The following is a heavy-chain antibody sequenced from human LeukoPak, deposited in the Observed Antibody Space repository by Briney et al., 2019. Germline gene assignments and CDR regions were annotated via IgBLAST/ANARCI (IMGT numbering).Heavy chain of an antibody. CDR2: AGTATDT. J-gene: IGHJ4*02. CDR3: AKEGSRRRFDFDS. Sequence: PGGSLRLSCAASGFTFSSYSMNWVRQAPGRGLEWVSAAGTATDTSYADSVKGRFTISRDNSKNTLYLQMNSLGAEDTAVYYCAKEGSRRRFDFDSWGRGTLVTVSS. D-gene: IGHD3-16*01. V-gene: IGHV3-23*01. CDR1: GFTFSSYS.